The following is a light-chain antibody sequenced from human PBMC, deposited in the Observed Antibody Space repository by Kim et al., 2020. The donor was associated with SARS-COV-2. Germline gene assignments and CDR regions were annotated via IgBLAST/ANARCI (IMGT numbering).Light chain of an antibody. CDR1: NIGSKS. Sequence: APGKTARITCRGNNIGSKSVHWYQQKPGQAPVLVIYYNSDRPSGIPERFSGSSSGNTATLTISRVEAGDEADYYCQVWDSSSEHVVFGGGTQLTVL. CDR2: YNS. V-gene: IGLV3-21*04. J-gene: IGLJ2*01. CDR3: QVWDSSSEHVV.